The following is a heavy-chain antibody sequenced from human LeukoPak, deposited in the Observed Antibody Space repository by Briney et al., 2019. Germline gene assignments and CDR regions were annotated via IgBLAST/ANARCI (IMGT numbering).Heavy chain of an antibody. Sequence: SETLSLTCTVSGGSISSYYWSWIRQPPGKGLEWIGYIYYTGSTSYNPSLKSRVTISLDTSKNQFSLKLSSVNAADTAVYYCARIDYYGDLMGHFDYWGQGTLVTVSS. CDR3: ARIDYYGDLMGHFDY. CDR1: GGSISSYY. V-gene: IGHV4-59*01. CDR2: IYYTGST. D-gene: IGHD4-17*01. J-gene: IGHJ4*02.